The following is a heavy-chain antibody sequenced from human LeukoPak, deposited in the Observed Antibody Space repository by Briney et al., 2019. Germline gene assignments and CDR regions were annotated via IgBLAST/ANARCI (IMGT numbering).Heavy chain of an antibody. Sequence: TSETLSLTCAVYGGSFSGYYWSWIRQPPGKGLEWIGEINHSGSTYYNPSLKSRVTISVDTSKNQFSLKLSSVTAADTAVYYCASYEGGVMVYWGQGTLVTVSS. CDR2: INHSGST. J-gene: IGHJ4*02. CDR3: ASYEGGVMVY. CDR1: GGSFSGYY. D-gene: IGHD3-16*01. V-gene: IGHV4-34*01.